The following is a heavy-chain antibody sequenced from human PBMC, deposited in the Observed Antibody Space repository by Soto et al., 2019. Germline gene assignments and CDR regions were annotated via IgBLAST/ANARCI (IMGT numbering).Heavy chain of an antibody. CDR2: MNPNSGNT. Sequence: ASVKVSCKTSGYTFASYNTNWVRQATGQGLEWMGWMNPNSGNTGYAQKFQDRITLARDTSITTAYMELSSLTSDDTAVYSVARAYNWNDVSDYWGQGTLVTVSS. V-gene: IGHV1-8*02. D-gene: IGHD1-1*01. CDR3: ARAYNWNDVSDY. J-gene: IGHJ4*02. CDR1: GYTFASYN.